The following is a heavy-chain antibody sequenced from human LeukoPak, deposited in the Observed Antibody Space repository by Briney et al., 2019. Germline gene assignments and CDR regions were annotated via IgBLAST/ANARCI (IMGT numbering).Heavy chain of an antibody. Sequence: GGSLRLSCAASGFTFKNYGMNWVRQAPGKGLEWVSSISSGSSYIDYADSLQGRFTISRDNAKNSVYLQINSLRAEDTAVYYCARSKGGAQREYGMDVWGQGTTVTVSS. CDR2: ISSGSSYI. D-gene: IGHD1-1*01. V-gene: IGHV3-21*06. CDR3: ARSKGGAQREYGMDV. J-gene: IGHJ6*02. CDR1: GFTFKNYG.